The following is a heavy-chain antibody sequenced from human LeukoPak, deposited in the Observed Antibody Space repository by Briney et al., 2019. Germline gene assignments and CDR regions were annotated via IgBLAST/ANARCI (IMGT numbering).Heavy chain of an antibody. CDR2: ISAYNGNT. Sequence: GASVKVSCKASGYTFTSYGISWVREAPGQGLEWMGWISAYNGNTNYAQKLQGRVTMTTDTSTSTAYMELRSLRSDGTAVYYCARDSVFYEFDPWGQGTLVTVSS. J-gene: IGHJ5*02. V-gene: IGHV1-18*01. CDR3: ARDSVFYEFDP. CDR1: GYTFTSYG. D-gene: IGHD3-3*01.